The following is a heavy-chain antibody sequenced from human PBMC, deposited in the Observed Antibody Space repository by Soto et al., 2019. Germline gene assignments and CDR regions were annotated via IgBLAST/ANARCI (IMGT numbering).Heavy chain of an antibody. CDR1: GGTFSSYA. CDR2: IIPIFGTA. J-gene: IGHJ6*02. Sequence: ASVKVSCKASGGTFSSYAISWVRQAPGQGLEWMGGIIPIFGTANYAQKFQGRVTITADESTSTAYMELSSLRSEDTAVYYCARGETNTAIHYYYYYGMDVWGQGTTVTVSS. D-gene: IGHD5-18*01. V-gene: IGHV1-69*13. CDR3: ARGETNTAIHYYYYYGMDV.